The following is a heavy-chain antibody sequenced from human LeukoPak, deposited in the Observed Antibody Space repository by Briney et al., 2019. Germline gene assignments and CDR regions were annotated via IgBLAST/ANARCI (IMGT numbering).Heavy chain of an antibody. J-gene: IGHJ3*02. CDR2: IYFSGTT. D-gene: IGHD2-2*01. V-gene: IGHV4-31*03. CDR1: GASINSGHYY. CDR3: ARGPAPYCSSGNCYGAFDI. Sequence: SETLSLTCTVSGASINSGHYYWSWIRQHPGKGLEWIGYIYFSGTTYYNPSLRSRVTISVDTSKNQFSLKLSSVTAADTAVYYCARGPAPYCSSGNCYGAFDIWGQGTMVTVSS.